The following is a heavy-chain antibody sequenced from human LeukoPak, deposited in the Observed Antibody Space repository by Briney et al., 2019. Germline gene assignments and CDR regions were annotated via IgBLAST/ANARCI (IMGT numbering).Heavy chain of an antibody. CDR3: ARGADTGSYGSLVYFDY. CDR2: INPNSGGT. V-gene: IGHV1-2*02. CDR1: GYTFTDYY. Sequence: ASVKVSCKASGYTFTDYYMHWVRQAPGQGLEWMGWINPNSGGTNYAQKFQGRVTMTRDTSISTAYMELSRLRSDDTAVYFCARGADTGSYGSLVYFDYWGQGTLVTVSS. J-gene: IGHJ4*02. D-gene: IGHD3-16*01.